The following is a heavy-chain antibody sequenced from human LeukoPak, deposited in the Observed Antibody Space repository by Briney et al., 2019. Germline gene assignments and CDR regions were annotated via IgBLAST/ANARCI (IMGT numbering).Heavy chain of an antibody. V-gene: IGHV3-7*01. D-gene: IGHD3/OR15-3a*01. CDR3: ARDPSSLRDSYDY. CDR1: GFTFSTYW. CDR2: IKEDGSEK. J-gene: IGHJ4*02. Sequence: GGSLRLSCAASGFTFSTYWMTWVRQAPGKGLEWVANIKEDGSEKNYVDSVKGRFTISRDNAKNSLYLQMNSLRVEDTAVYYCARDPSSLRDSYDYWGQGTLVTVSS.